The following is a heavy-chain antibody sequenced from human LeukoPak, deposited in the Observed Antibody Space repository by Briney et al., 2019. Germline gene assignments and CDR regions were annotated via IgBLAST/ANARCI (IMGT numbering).Heavy chain of an antibody. J-gene: IGHJ4*02. CDR1: GGSISSYY. CDR2: IYYSGST. V-gene: IGHV4-59*08. D-gene: IGHD3-22*01. Sequence: SETLSLTCTVSGGSISSYYWSWIRQPPGKGLEWIGYIYYSGSTNYNPSLKSRVTISVDTSKNQFSLKLSSVTAADTAVYYCARGLYDSSGYYFTYWGQGTLVTASS. CDR3: ARGLYDSSGYYFTY.